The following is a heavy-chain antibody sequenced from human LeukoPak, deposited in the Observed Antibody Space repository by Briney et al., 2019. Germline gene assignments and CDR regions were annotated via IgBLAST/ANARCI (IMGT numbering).Heavy chain of an antibody. Sequence: SETLSLTCAVYGGSFSGYYWSWIRQPPGKGLEWIGEINHSGSTNYNPSLKSRVNISVDTSKNQFSLKLSSVTAADTAVYYCARGDIVVVPAAYGMDVWGQGTTVTVSS. CDR1: GGSFSGYY. V-gene: IGHV4-34*01. D-gene: IGHD2-2*01. CDR2: INHSGST. CDR3: ARGDIVVVPAAYGMDV. J-gene: IGHJ6*02.